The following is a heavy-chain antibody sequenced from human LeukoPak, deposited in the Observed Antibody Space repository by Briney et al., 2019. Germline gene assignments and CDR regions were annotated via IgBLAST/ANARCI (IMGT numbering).Heavy chain of an antibody. CDR3: ARGVFGELEKLMFQH. D-gene: IGHD3-10*02. CDR2: INPSGGST. V-gene: IGHV1-46*01. CDR1: GYTFTSYY. J-gene: IGHJ1*01. Sequence: ASVKVSCKSSGYTFTSYYIHWVRQAPRQGREWMEIINPSGGSTSYPQKFQDRVTMTRDTSTTTVYMELSRLTSAGTDMYYCARGVFGELEKLMFQHWGQGTLVTVSS.